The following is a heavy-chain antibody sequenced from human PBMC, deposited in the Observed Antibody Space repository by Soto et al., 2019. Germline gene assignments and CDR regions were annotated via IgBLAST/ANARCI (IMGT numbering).Heavy chain of an antibody. V-gene: IGHV3-23*01. CDR3: VKNSGWFNT. D-gene: IGHD3-10*01. J-gene: IGHJ5*02. Sequence: GGSLRLSCAASGFTFGTTDMSWVRQAPGEGLGWVSTIDGSGGITYYADSVKGRFTISRDNSRNTVYLQMNSLRGDDTALYYCVKNSGWFNTWGQGALVTVSS. CDR1: GFTFGTTD. CDR2: IDGSGGIT.